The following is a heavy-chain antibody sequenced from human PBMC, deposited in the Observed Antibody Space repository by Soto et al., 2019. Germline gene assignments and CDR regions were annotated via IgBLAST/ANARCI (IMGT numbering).Heavy chain of an antibody. D-gene: IGHD2-2*01. Sequence: GGSLRLSCAASGFTFRSYGMHWVRQAPGKGLEWVAVISYDGSNKYYVDSVKGRFTISRDNSKNTLYLQMNSLRAEDTAVYYCAKTVGFCSGTTCYALMDYWGQGT. V-gene: IGHV3-30*18. J-gene: IGHJ4*02. CDR1: GFTFRSYG. CDR3: AKTVGFCSGTTCYALMDY. CDR2: ISYDGSNK.